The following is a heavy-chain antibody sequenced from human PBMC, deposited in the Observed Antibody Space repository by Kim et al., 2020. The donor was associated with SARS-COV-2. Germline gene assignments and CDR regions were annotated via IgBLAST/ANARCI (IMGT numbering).Heavy chain of an antibody. Sequence: ASVKVSCKASGYTFTSYDINWVRQATGQGLEWMGWMNPNRGNTGYAQKFQGRVTMTRNTSISTAYMELSSLRSEDTAVYYCARALRYFDWLLSHYYYYYMDVWGKGTTFTVSS. D-gene: IGHD3-9*01. J-gene: IGHJ6*03. CDR1: GYTFTSYD. CDR3: ARALRYFDWLLSHYYYYYMDV. V-gene: IGHV1-8*01. CDR2: MNPNRGNT.